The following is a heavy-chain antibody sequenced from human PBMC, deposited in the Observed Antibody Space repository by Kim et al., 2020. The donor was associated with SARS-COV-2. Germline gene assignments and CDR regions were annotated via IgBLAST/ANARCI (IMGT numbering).Heavy chain of an antibody. D-gene: IGHD4-17*01. CDR2: INTGDGNT. Sequence: ASVKVSCKASGYTFTNFAIHWVRQAAGQSLEAMGWINTGDGNTEYAQKFQGTVTITRDRSASTAYMELSSLTSEDTAMYYCARVYGDYANYFDSWGQGTLVPVSS. CDR1: GYTFTNFA. V-gene: IGHV1-3*04. CDR3: ARVYGDYANYFDS. J-gene: IGHJ4*02.